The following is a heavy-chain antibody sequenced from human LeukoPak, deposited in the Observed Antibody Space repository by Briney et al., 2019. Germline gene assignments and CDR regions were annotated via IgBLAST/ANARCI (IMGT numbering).Heavy chain of an antibody. J-gene: IGHJ5*02. CDR3: AKDRDQYYDILTGYPST. Sequence: SGGSLRLSCAASGFTFSSYGMHWVRQAPGKGLEWVAFIRYDGSNKYYADSVKGRFTISRDNSKNTLYLQMNSLRAEDTAVYYCAKDRDQYYDILTGYPSTWGQGTLVTVSS. CDR1: GFTFSSYG. D-gene: IGHD3-9*01. CDR2: IRYDGSNK. V-gene: IGHV3-30*02.